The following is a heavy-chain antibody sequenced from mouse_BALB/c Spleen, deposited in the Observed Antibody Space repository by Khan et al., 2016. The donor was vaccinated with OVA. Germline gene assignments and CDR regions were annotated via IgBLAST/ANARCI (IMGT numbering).Heavy chain of an antibody. J-gene: IGHJ2*01. CDR2: ISTYSGNT. V-gene: IGHV1S137*01. Sequence: QVQLKQSGPELVRPGVSVKISCKGSGYTFTDYAMYWVKQSHAKSLEWIGLISTYSGNTNYNQKFKGKATMTVDKSSSTAYMELARLTSEDSAINYCARPAYDGYYDYWGQGTTLTVSS. CDR3: ARPAYDGYYDY. D-gene: IGHD2-3*01. CDR1: GYTFTDYA.